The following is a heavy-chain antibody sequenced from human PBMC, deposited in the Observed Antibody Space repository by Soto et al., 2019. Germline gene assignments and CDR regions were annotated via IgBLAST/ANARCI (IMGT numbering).Heavy chain of an antibody. D-gene: IGHD1-26*01. Sequence: QELLVESGGGVVQTGRSLRLSCAASGFTFSDFAMHWVRQVPGKGLEHMAIISYNGREKFYADSVKGRFSISRDDSKNTLILQMNALRGEDAAVYYCVRDRGSSFLGGGIYGMDVWGQGTTVTVSS. CDR3: VRDRGSSFLGGGIYGMDV. CDR2: ISYNGREK. V-gene: IGHV3-30*03. J-gene: IGHJ6*02. CDR1: GFTFSDFA.